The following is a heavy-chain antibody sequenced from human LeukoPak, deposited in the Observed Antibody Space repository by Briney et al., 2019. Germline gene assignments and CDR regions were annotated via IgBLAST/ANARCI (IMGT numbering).Heavy chain of an antibody. CDR3: ARVSVITQYNGSPDYFAS. J-gene: IGHJ4*02. CDR2: ISYDGSNK. CDR1: GFTFSDYD. Sequence: GGSLRLSCAASGFTFSDYDMHWVRQAPGKGLGWVAVISYDGSNKYYADSVKGRFTISRDNAKNTLYLQMNSLRGEDTAVYYCARVSVITQYNGSPDYFASWGQGTLLTVSS. V-gene: IGHV3-30*03. D-gene: IGHD1-26*01.